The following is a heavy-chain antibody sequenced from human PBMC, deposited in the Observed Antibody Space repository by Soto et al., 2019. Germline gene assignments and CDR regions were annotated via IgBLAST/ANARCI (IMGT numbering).Heavy chain of an antibody. CDR2: VSGSGGNT. CDR3: AKLNLFVSAAADRGPFDY. V-gene: IGHV3-23*01. CDR1: GFTFSNYA. D-gene: IGHD6-13*01. J-gene: IGHJ4*02. Sequence: VQLLESGGGLVQPGGSLRLSCAASGFTFSNYAMSWVRQAPGKGLEWVSAVSGSGGNTYYADSVQGRFTISRDNSKNMLNLQTNSLRAEDTDVYYCAKLNLFVSAAADRGPFDYWGQGTLVTVSS.